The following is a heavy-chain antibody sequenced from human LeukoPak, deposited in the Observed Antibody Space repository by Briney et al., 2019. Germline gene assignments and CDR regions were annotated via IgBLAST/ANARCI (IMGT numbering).Heavy chain of an antibody. J-gene: IGHJ4*02. Sequence: ASVTVSCRASGYTFTGYYMHWVRQAPGQGLEWMGWINPNSGGTNYAQKFQGWVTMTRDTSISTAYMELSRLRSDDTAVYYCARDDGGGLFDYWGQGTLVTVSS. CDR2: INPNSGGT. CDR1: GYTFTGYY. V-gene: IGHV1-2*04. D-gene: IGHD1-26*01. CDR3: ARDDGGGLFDY.